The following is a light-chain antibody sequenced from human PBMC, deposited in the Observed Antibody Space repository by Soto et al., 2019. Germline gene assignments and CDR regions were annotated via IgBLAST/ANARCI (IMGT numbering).Light chain of an antibody. CDR2: KAS. J-gene: IGKJ1*01. V-gene: IGKV1-5*03. Sequence: DIQMTQSPSTLSASVGDRVTITCRASQSISDWLAWYQQKSGKAPKLLIHKASNLENGVPSRFSGNGSETEFTLSISSLQPDDFATYYCQQYNSYSAFGQGTKVEIK. CDR1: QSISDW. CDR3: QQYNSYSA.